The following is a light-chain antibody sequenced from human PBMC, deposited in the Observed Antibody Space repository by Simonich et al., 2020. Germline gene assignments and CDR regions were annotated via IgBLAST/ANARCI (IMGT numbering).Light chain of an antibody. V-gene: IGLV2-14*01. Sequence: QSALTQPASVSGSPGQSITISCTGTSRDVGGYNYVFWYQQHPGKAPKLMIYDVINRPSGFSNRFSGSKSANTASLTSSGLQAEDEADYYCSSYTSSSTWVFGGGTKLTVL. CDR1: SRDVGGYNY. CDR2: DVI. J-gene: IGLJ3*02. CDR3: SSYTSSSTWV.